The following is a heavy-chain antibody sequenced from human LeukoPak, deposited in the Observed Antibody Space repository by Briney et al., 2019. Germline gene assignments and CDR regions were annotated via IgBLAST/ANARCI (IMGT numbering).Heavy chain of an antibody. CDR3: ARPRLRWSTGLDY. V-gene: IGHV4-39*01. Sequence: SETLSLTCTVSGGSISSSSYYWGWIRQPPGKGLEWIGSIYYSGSTYYNPSLKSRVTISVDTSKNQFSLKLSSVTAADTAVYYCARPRLRWSTGLDYWGQGTLVTVSS. CDR2: IYYSGST. J-gene: IGHJ4*02. CDR1: GGSISSSSYY. D-gene: IGHD4-23*01.